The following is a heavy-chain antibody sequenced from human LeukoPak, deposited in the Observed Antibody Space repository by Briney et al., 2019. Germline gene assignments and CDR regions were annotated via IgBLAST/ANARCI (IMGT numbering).Heavy chain of an antibody. D-gene: IGHD2-15*01. CDR1: GFTFSSYA. CDR3: ARDSGFYSNSHYFDY. CDR2: ISYDGSNK. Sequence: QSGGSLRLSCAASGFTFSSYAMHWVRQAPGKGREWVAVISYDGSNKYYADSVKGRFTISRDNSKNTLYLQMNSLRAEDTAVYYCARDSGFYSNSHYFDYWGQGTLVTVSS. J-gene: IGHJ4*02. V-gene: IGHV3-30-3*01.